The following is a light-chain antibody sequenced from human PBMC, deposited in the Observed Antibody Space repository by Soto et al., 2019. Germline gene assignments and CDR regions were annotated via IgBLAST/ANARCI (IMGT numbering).Light chain of an antibody. V-gene: IGLV2-8*01. CDR1: SSDVGGYNY. Sequence: QSVLTQPPSASGSPGQSVAISCTGTSSDVGGYNYVSWYQQHPGKAPKLMIYEVNKRPTGVPDRFSGSKSGNTASLTVSGLQAEDEAAYYCSSYAGSSNVFGTGTKVT. J-gene: IGLJ1*01. CDR3: SSYAGSSNV. CDR2: EVN.